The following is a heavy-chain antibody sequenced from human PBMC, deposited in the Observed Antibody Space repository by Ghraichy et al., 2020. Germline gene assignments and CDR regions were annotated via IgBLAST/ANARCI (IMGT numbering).Heavy chain of an antibody. Sequence: LNISCTVSGGSISSYYWSWIRQPPGKGLEWIGYIYYSGSTNYNPSLKSRVTISVDTSKNQFSLKLSSVTAADTAVYYCARAGNRGYCSSTSCFDFDYWGQGTLVTVSS. V-gene: IGHV4-59*01. CDR3: ARAGNRGYCSSTSCFDFDY. J-gene: IGHJ4*02. D-gene: IGHD2-2*01. CDR1: GGSISSYY. CDR2: IYYSGST.